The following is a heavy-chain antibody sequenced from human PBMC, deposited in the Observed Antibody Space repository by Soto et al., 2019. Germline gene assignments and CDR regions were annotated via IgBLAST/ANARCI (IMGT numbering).Heavy chain of an antibody. V-gene: IGHV2-5*01. D-gene: IGHD2-21*02. CDR2: IYWNDDK. J-gene: IGHJ4*02. Sequence: QITLKESGPTLVKPTQTLTLTCTFSGFSLSTSGVGVGWIRQPPGKALEWLALIYWNDDKRYSPSLKSRLTSTKDTSKNQVVLTMTNMDPVDTATYYCAHTKEAYCGGDFYSGVVDYLGQGTLVTVSS. CDR3: AHTKEAYCGGDFYSGVVDY. CDR1: GFSLSTSGVG.